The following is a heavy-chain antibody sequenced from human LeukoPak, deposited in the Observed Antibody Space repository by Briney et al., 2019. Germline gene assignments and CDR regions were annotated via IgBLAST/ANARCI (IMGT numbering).Heavy chain of an antibody. V-gene: IGHV3-74*01. CDR3: ARDVGDGFDM. CDR1: GFTFSSYW. Sequence: GGSLRLSCAASGFTFSSYWMHWVRQAPGKGLMWVSRSNGGGRSTFYADSVKGRFTISRDNAKNTLYLQMDSLRGDDPAVYCCARDVGDGFDMWGQGTMVSVSS. J-gene: IGHJ3*02. D-gene: IGHD2-21*02. CDR2: SNGGGRST.